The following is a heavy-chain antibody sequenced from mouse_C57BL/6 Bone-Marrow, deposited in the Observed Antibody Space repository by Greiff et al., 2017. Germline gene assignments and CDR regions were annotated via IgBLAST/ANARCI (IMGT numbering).Heavy chain of an antibody. V-gene: IGHV2-2*01. CDR2: IWSGGST. J-gene: IGHJ3*01. D-gene: IGHD2-3*01. Sequence: QVQLKESGPGLVPPSQSLSITCTVSGFSLTSYGVHWVRQSPGKGLEWLGVIWSGGSTDYNAAFISRLSISKDNSKSQVFFKMNSLQDDDTAIYYCARNGDGYYLAWFAYWGQGTLFPVSA. CDR1: GFSLTSYG. CDR3: ARNGDGYYLAWFAY.